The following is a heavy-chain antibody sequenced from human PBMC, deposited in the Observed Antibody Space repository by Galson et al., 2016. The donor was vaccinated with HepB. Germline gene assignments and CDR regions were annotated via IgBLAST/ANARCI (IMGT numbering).Heavy chain of an antibody. CDR1: GYTFTNHY. CDR2: INPGGGST. D-gene: IGHD3-3*01. Sequence: SVKVSCKAAGYTFTNHYIHWVRQAPGQGLEWLGVINPGGGSTVCAQKFQGRVTMTRDTSTSTVSMELSSLRSEDTAVYYCARDPWITIFGVAANWFDLWGQGTLVTVSS. V-gene: IGHV1-46*01. J-gene: IGHJ5*02. CDR3: ARDPWITIFGVAANWFDL.